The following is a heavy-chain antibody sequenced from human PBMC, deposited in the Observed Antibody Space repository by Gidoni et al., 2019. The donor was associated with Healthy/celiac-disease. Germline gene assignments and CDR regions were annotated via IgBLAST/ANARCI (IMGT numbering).Heavy chain of an antibody. J-gene: IGHJ4*02. D-gene: IGHD2-2*01. CDR2: SNPSGGST. Sequence: QVQLVPSWAAVKKPGASVKVSCKASGSTFTSYYMHWVRQAPGQGLEWMGISNPSGGSTSYAQKFKGRVTMTRDTYTSTVYMEGSSLRSEDTAVYYCASSLLYQLLLIDWGQGTLVTVSS. V-gene: IGHV1-46*01. CDR1: GSTFTSYY. CDR3: ASSLLYQLLLID.